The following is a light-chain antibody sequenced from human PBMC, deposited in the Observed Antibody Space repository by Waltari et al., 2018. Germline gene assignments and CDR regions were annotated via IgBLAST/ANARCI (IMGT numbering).Light chain of an antibody. CDR1: SSDVGAYNY. CDR2: DVT. Sequence: CTGTSSDVGAYNYVSWYQQHPGRAPRLMVYDVTNRPAGVSHRFFGSKSGNTASLTISGLRAEDEADYYCSSYTSAYTLVFGTGTKVTVL. V-gene: IGLV2-14*03. J-gene: IGLJ1*01. CDR3: SSYTSAYTLV.